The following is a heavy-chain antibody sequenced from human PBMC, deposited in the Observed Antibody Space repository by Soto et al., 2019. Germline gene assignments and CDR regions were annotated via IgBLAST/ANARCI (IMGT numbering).Heavy chain of an antibody. CDR1: GGTFSSYA. J-gene: IGHJ3*02. CDR3: ARGAYCVGDCYSSSFDI. CDR2: IIPIFGTA. D-gene: IGHD2-21*02. V-gene: IGHV1-69*13. Sequence: SVKVSCKASGGTFSSYAISWVRQAPGQGLEWMGGIIPIFGTANYAQKFQGRVTITADESTSTAYMELSSLRSEDTAVYYCARGAYCVGDCYSSSFDIWGQVTMVTVSS.